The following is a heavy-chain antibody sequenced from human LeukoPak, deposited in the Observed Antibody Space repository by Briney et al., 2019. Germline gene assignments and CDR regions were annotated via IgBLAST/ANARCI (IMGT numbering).Heavy chain of an antibody. D-gene: IGHD2-8*01. CDR2: ISSSSSYI. CDR3: ARDCTNLVLDYYFDY. J-gene: IGHJ4*02. Sequence: GGSLRLSCAASGFIFSSYGMSWVRQAPGKGLEWVSSISSSSSYIYYADSVKGRFTISRDNAKNSLYLQMNSLRAEDTAVYYCARDCTNLVLDYYFDYWGQGTLVTVSS. CDR1: GFIFSSYG. V-gene: IGHV3-21*01.